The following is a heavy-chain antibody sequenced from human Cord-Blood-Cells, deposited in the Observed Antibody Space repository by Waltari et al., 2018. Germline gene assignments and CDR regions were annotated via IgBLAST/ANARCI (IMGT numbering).Heavy chain of an antibody. J-gene: IGHJ6*02. CDR2: ISGSGGST. D-gene: IGHD3-10*01. Sequence: EVQLLESGGGLVQPGGSLRLSCAASGFTFSSYAMSWVRQAPGKGLEWVSAISGSGGSTYYADSVKGRFTISRDNSKNTLYLQMNSLRAEDTAVCYCAKCYYGSGSYYISDYYYGMDVWGQGTTVTVSS. CDR1: GFTFSSYA. CDR3: AKCYYGSGSYYISDYYYGMDV. V-gene: IGHV3-23*01.